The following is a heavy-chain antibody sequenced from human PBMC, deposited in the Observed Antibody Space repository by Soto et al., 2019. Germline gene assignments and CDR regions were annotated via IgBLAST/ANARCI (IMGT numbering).Heavy chain of an antibody. V-gene: IGHV4-59*01. D-gene: IGHD2-8*01. CDR2: IYYNGRT. Sequence: NPSETLSLTCTVSGGSISRYYWSWIRQPPGKGLEWIGYIYYNGRTINNPSLKSRVTISVDTSKSQFSLKLSSVTAADTAVYYCARSYCADGVSCNWFDPWGQGTLVTVSS. J-gene: IGHJ5*02. CDR3: ARSYCADGVSCNWFDP. CDR1: GGSISRYY.